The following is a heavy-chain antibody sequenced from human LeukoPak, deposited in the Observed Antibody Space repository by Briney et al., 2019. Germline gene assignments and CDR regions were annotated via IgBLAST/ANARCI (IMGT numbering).Heavy chain of an antibody. Sequence: GESLKISCQGSGYKFTNYWIAWVRQMPGKGLGWMGSIYPDDSDTRYSPSFQGQVIISADRSSSSAYLQWSSLKASDTAMYFCARGGNYDYYYYFMDVWGKGTTVTVSS. CDR1: GYKFTNYW. D-gene: IGHD3-16*01. J-gene: IGHJ6*03. CDR2: IYPDDSDT. V-gene: IGHV5-51*01. CDR3: ARGGNYDYYYYFMDV.